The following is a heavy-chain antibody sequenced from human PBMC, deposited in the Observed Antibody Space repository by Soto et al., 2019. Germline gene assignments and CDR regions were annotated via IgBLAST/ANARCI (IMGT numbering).Heavy chain of an antibody. CDR3: ARGTPTYYDILTGPFYYFDY. CDR2: IYHSGST. V-gene: IGHV4-4*02. D-gene: IGHD3-9*01. J-gene: IGHJ4*02. Sequence: SETLSLTCAVSGGSISSSNWWSWVRQPPGKGLEWIGEIYHSGSTNYNPSLKSRVTISVDKSKNQFSLKLSSVTAADTAVYYCARGTPTYYDILTGPFYYFDYWGQGTLVTVSS. CDR1: GGSISSSNW.